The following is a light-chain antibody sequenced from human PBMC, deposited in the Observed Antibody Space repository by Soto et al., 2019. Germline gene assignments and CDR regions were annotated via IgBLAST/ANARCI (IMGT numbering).Light chain of an antibody. CDR1: SSDVGGYDY. CDR2: DVN. CDR3: SSYTGSSTHV. Sequence: QSVLTQPASVSGSPGQSIAISCTGTSSDVGGYDYVSWYQQLPGKAPKLMIYDVNNRPSGVSNRFSGSKSGNTASLTISGLKDEDEADYYCSSYTGSSTHVFGTGTKVXV. J-gene: IGLJ1*01. V-gene: IGLV2-14*03.